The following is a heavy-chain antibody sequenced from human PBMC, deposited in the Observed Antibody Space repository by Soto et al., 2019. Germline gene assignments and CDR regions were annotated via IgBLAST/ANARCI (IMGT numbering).Heavy chain of an antibody. CDR2: IYSTVSP. J-gene: IGHJ3*02. CDR1: GGSISGGLYY. Sequence: PSETLSLGCTVSGGSISGGLYYWGWIRQPAGKGLEWIGTIYSTVSPHYHPSLKSRVTISVDTSTQKFYLKLNSVTAAETAVYFCARLTHSDNPPVTFDIWGHGAMVTVSS. CDR3: ARLTHSDNPPVTFDI. D-gene: IGHD3-22*01. V-gene: IGHV4-39*01.